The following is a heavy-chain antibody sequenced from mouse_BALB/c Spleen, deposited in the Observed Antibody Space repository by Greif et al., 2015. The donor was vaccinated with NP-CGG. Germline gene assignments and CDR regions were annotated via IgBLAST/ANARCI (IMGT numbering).Heavy chain of an antibody. CDR2: IDPANGNT. CDR3: ARWDWYFDV. CDR1: GFNIKDTY. J-gene: IGHJ1*01. Sequence: VQLQQSGAELVEPGASVKLSCTASGFNIKDTYMHWVKQRPEQGLEWIGRIDPANGNTKYDPKFQGKATITADTSSNTAYLQFSSLTSEDTAVYYCARWDWYFDVWGAGTTVTVSS. V-gene: IGHV14-3*02.